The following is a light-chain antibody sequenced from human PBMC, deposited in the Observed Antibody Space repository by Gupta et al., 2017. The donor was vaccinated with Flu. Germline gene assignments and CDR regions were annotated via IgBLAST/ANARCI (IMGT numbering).Light chain of an antibody. CDR1: QSVSSY. CDR2: DAS. J-gene: IGKJ4*01. CDR3: QQHSNWPPVT. V-gene: IGKV3-11*01. Sequence: EIVLTQSPATLSLSPGERATLSCRASQSVSSYLAWYKQKPGQAPRLLIYDASNRDTGIPARFSGSGCGKDLTLTISSREQEDFAGYYCQQHSNWPPVTFGGGTKVEIK.